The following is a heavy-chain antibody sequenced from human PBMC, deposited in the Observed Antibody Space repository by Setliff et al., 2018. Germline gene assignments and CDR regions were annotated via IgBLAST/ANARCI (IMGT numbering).Heavy chain of an antibody. CDR1: GSTLIELT. CDR2: FNPEDDEI. CDR3: ATKDYDTSGYYRPFGF. Sequence: ASVKVSCKVSGSTLIELTMYWVRQAPGKGLEWMGSFNPEDDEIIYAQKFLGRVTMTEDTSTDTAYMELSSLRSEDTAVYYCATKDYDTSGYYRPFGFWGQGTLVTVSS. J-gene: IGHJ4*01. V-gene: IGHV1-24*01. D-gene: IGHD3-22*01.